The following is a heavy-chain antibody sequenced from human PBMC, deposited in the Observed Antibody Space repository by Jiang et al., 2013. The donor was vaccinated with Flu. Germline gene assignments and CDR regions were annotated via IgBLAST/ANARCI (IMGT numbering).Heavy chain of an antibody. CDR2: IYPDDSDT. J-gene: IGHJ6*02. Sequence: VQLVESGAGVKKPGESLKISCEGSGYNFSNYWIGWVRQMPGKGLEWMGLIYPDDSDTRYSPSFQGQVTFSADKSISTAYLQWSSLKASDTAMYFCARRAQLGESWGGMDVWGQGLRSPSP. D-gene: IGHD3-10*01. CDR3: ARRAQLGESWGGMDV. CDR1: GYNFSNYW. V-gene: IGHV5-51*01.